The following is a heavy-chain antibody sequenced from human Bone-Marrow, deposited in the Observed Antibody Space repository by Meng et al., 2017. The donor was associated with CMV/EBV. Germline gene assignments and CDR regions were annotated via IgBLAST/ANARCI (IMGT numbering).Heavy chain of an antibody. D-gene: IGHD3-16*01. Sequence: GGSLRLSCAASGFTFSSYSLNWVRQAPGKGLEWVSSISSSSYIYYADSVKGRFTISRDNAKNRLYIQMHSLRVEDTAVYYCAKDSHKSGQLWFRGVDLWGQGTLVTVSS. CDR2: ISSSSYI. CDR1: GFTFSSYS. J-gene: IGHJ5*02. V-gene: IGHV3-21*01. CDR3: AKDSHKSGQLWFRGVDL.